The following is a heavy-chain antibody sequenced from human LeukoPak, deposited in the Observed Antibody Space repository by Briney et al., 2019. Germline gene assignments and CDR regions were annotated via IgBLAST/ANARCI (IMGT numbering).Heavy chain of an antibody. CDR3: ARDRTLRPPTYMDV. J-gene: IGHJ6*03. CDR1: GFTFSSYW. Sequence: GGSLRLSCAASGFTFSSYWMHWVRQAPGKGLVWVSLINSDGSSTNYADSVKGRFTIPRDNAKNTLYLQMNSLRAEDTAVYYCARDRTLRPPTYMDVWGKGTTVTVSS. V-gene: IGHV3-74*01. CDR2: INSDGSST.